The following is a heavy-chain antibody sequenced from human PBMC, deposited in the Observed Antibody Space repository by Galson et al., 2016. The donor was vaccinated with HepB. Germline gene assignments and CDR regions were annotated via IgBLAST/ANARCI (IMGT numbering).Heavy chain of an antibody. J-gene: IGHJ4*02. V-gene: IGHV3-30*18. CDR2: ISYDGSPK. D-gene: IGHD6-19*01. CDR3: GKRIPVAGSWGGGLDY. CDR1: GFTFSSYG. Sequence: SLRLSCAASGFTFSSYGMHWVRQAPGKGLEWVAAISYDGSPKYYADSVKGRFTISRDNSKNTVYLQANSLRAEDTAVYYCGKRIPVAGSWGGGLDYWGQGTLVTVSS.